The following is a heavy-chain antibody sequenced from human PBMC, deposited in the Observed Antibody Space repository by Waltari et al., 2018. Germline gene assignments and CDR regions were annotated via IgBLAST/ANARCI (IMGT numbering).Heavy chain of an antibody. J-gene: IGHJ4*02. D-gene: IGHD1-20*01. Sequence: EVQLLGSGGVLVTPGGSLSLPCGVSVFTFTRYAINWVRRAPGTGLQWVAAISISDATDHADSVKGRFTISRDTSKDTVYLQMNSLRVEDTAVYYCAKPFYNWDDPLDSWGQGTLVTVSS. CDR2: ISISDAT. V-gene: IGHV3-23*01. CDR1: VFTFTRYA. CDR3: AKPFYNWDDPLDS.